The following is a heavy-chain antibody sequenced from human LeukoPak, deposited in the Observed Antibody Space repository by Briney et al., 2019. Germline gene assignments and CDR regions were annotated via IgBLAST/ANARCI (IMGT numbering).Heavy chain of an antibody. J-gene: IGHJ3*02. CDR3: ARHDSSSVFAFDI. Sequence: PSETLSLTCTVSGGSISSSSYYWGWIRQPPGKGLEWIGSIYYSGSTYYNPSLKSRVTISVDTSKNQFSLKLSSVTAADTAVYYCARHDSSSVFAFDIWGQGTMVTVSS. D-gene: IGHD6-6*01. CDR2: IYYSGST. V-gene: IGHV4-39*01. CDR1: GGSISSSSYY.